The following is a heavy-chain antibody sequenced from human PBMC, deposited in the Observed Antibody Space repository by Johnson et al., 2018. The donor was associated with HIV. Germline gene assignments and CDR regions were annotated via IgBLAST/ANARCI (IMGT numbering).Heavy chain of an antibody. CDR3: ARGSSSWYSGVNAFDI. CDR1: GFTFSSYW. Sequence: EVQLVESGGGLVQPGGSLRLSCAASGFTFSSYWMHWVRQAPGKGLEWVSYISSSRSTIYDADSVKGRFTISRDNAKTSLYLQMNSLRDEGTAVYYCARGSSSWYSGVNAFDIWGQGTMVTVSS. J-gene: IGHJ3*02. V-gene: IGHV3-48*02. D-gene: IGHD6-13*01. CDR2: ISSSRSTI.